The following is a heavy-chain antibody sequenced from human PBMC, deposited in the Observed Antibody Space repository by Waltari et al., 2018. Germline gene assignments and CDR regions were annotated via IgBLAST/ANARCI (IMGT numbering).Heavy chain of an antibody. D-gene: IGHD6-13*01. J-gene: IGHJ5*02. CDR1: GGSISSYY. Sequence: QVQLQESGPGLVKPSETLSLTCTVSGGSISSYYWSWIRQPAGKRLEWIGRIYTSGSTNYNPSLKSRVTMSVDTSKNQFSLKLSSVTAADTAVYYCARDRVAAAGTSGWFDPWGQGTLVTVSS. CDR2: IYTSGST. V-gene: IGHV4-4*07. CDR3: ARDRVAAAGTSGWFDP.